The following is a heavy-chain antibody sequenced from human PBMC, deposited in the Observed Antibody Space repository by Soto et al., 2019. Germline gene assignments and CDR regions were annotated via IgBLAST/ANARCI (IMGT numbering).Heavy chain of an antibody. D-gene: IGHD1-20*01. Sequence: SQTLSLTCAISGDSVTSDSVAWNRIRQSPARGLEWLGRTYYRSKWYNDYEVAVRGRIAISPDTSKNQFSQQLKAVSPADTAVYYCARGLYNWDSYYVDYWGQGILVTVSS. CDR3: ARGLYNWDSYYVDY. J-gene: IGHJ4*02. V-gene: IGHV6-1*01. CDR2: TYYRSKWYN. CDR1: GDSVTSDSVA.